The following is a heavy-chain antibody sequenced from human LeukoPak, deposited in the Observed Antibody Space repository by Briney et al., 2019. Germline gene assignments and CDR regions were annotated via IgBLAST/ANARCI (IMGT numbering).Heavy chain of an antibody. CDR1: GFTVSSNY. J-gene: IGHJ4*02. CDR2: IYSGGST. CDR3: ARAKYSSSSGFAAFDY. D-gene: IGHD6-6*01. V-gene: IGHV3-66*01. Sequence: GGSLRVSCAASGFTVSSNYMSWVRQAPGKGLEWVSVIYSGGSTYYADSVKGRFTISRDNSKNTMNLQMNSLRAEDTAVYYCARAKYSSSSGFAAFDYWGQGTLVTVSS.